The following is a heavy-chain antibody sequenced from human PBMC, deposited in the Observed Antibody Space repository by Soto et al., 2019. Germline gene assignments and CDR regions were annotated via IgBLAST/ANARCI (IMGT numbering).Heavy chain of an antibody. J-gene: IGHJ5*02. V-gene: IGHV1-3*01. Sequence: GASVKVSCKASGYTFTSYAMHWVRQAPGQRLEWMGWINAGNGNTKYSQKFQGRVTITRDTSASTAYMELSSLRSEDTAVYYCARDSGDYGCSSPSCSRMFDPWGQGTLGTVS. CDR2: INAGNGNT. CDR1: GYTFTSYA. D-gene: IGHD2-2*01. CDR3: ARDSGDYGCSSPSCSRMFDP.